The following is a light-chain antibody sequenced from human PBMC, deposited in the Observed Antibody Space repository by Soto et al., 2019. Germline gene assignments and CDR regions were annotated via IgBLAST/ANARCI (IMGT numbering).Light chain of an antibody. CDR1: PSLLHSNGFNY. Sequence: DVVMAQSPLSLPVAPGEPASISCMSSPSLLHSNGFNYLDWYLQKPGQSPQLLIYLGSYRASGVPDRFTGSGSSTEFTLSISRVEAEDVGIDLCMQARHTPKTFGQGNTV. CDR2: LGS. J-gene: IGKJ2*01. V-gene: IGKV2-28*01. CDR3: MQARHTPKT.